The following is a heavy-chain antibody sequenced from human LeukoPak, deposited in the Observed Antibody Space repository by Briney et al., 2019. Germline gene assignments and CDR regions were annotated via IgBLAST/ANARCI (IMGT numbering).Heavy chain of an antibody. V-gene: IGHV4-59*01. CDR1: GGSISSYY. J-gene: IGHJ4*02. Sequence: PSETLSLTCTVSGGSISSYYWSWIRQPPGKGLEWIGYIYYSGSTNYNPSLKSRVTISVDTSKNQFSLKLSSVTAADTAVYYCARDSGSYYGSLWDQGTLVTVSS. D-gene: IGHD1-26*01. CDR2: IYYSGST. CDR3: ARDSGSYYGSL.